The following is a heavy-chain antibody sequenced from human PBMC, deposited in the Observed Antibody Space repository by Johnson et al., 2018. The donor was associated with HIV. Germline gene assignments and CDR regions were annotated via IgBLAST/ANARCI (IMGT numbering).Heavy chain of an antibody. Sequence: QEKLVESGGGLVQPGGSLRLSCAASGFTFSSYAMHWVRQAPGKGLEWVAVISYDGSNKYYADSVKGRFTISRDNSNNTLYLQMNSLRAEDTAVYYCARHKAVADAFEIWGQGTVVTVS. CDR2: ISYDGSNK. V-gene: IGHV3-30*14. J-gene: IGHJ3*02. CDR3: ARHKAVADAFEI. CDR1: GFTFSSYA. D-gene: IGHD6-19*01.